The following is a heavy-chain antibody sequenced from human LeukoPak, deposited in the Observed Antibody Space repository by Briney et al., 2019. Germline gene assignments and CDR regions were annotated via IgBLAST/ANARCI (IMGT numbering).Heavy chain of an antibody. CDR3: ARDSRDSDPKPFDY. V-gene: IGHV4-61*02. CDR2: IYTSGST. Sequence: SETLSLTCTVSGGSISSGSYYWSWIRQPAGKGLEWIGRIYTSGSTNYNPSLKSRVTISVDTSKNQFSLKLSSVTAADTAVYYRARDSRDSDPKPFDYWGQGTLVAVSS. CDR1: GGSISSGSYY. J-gene: IGHJ4*02. D-gene: IGHD2-15*01.